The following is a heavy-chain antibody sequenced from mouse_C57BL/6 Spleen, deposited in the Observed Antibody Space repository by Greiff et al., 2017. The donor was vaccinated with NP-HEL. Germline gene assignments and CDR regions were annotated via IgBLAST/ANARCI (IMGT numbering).Heavy chain of an antibody. CDR3: TRGRLGRDWFAY. CDR1: GFTFSSYA. V-gene: IGHV5-9-1*02. Sequence: EVKVVESGEGLVKPGGSLKLSCAASGFTFSSYAMSWVRQTPEKRLEWVAYISSGGDYIYYADTVKGRFTISRDNARNTLYLQMSSLKSEDTAMYYCTRGRLGRDWFAYWGQGTLVTVSA. D-gene: IGHD4-1*01. CDR2: ISSGGDYI. J-gene: IGHJ3*01.